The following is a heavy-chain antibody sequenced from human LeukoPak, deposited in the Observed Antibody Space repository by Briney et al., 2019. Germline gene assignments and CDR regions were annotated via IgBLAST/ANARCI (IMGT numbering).Heavy chain of an antibody. J-gene: IGHJ3*02. Sequence: ASVRVSCKVSGYTLTELSMHWVRQAPGKGLEWMGGFDPEDGETIYAQKFQGRVTMTEDTSTDTAYMGLSSLRSDDTAVYYCARSQPGLPYWYSEAFDIWGQGTMVTVSS. CDR1: GYTLTELS. V-gene: IGHV1-24*01. CDR3: ARSQPGLPYWYSEAFDI. CDR2: FDPEDGET. D-gene: IGHD2-8*02.